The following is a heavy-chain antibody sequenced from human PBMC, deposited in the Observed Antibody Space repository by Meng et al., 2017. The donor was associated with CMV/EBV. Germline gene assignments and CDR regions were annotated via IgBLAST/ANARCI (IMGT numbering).Heavy chain of an antibody. CDR2: INHSGST. CDR1: GGSFSGYS. CDR3: ASSLTYPDY. Sequence: QVSSQKWGPGLLKPPGHLSLTCAVYGGSFSGYSWSWIRQPPGKGLEWIGEINHSGSTNYNPSLKSRVTISVDTSKNQFSLKLSSVTAADTAVYYCASSLTYPDYWGQGTLVTVSS. V-gene: IGHV4-34*01. J-gene: IGHJ4*02. D-gene: IGHD2-15*01.